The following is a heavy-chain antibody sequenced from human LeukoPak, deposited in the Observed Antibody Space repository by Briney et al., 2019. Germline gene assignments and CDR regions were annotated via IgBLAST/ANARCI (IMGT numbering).Heavy chain of an antibody. CDR3: ARTRTGYYFDY. D-gene: IGHD2-2*01. J-gene: IGHJ4*02. CDR2: IYHRGTT. Sequence: PSETLSLTCTVSGGSISSSSYYWGWIRQPPGKGLEWIATIYHRGTTWHNPSLKSRVTISLDTSKNQFSLQVSSVTAADTAVYYCARTRTGYYFDYWGQGTPVTVSS. CDR1: GGSISSSSYY. V-gene: IGHV4-39*07.